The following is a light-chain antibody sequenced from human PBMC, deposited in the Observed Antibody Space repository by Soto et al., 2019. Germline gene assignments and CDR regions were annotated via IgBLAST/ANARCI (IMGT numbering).Light chain of an antibody. V-gene: IGLV1-51*01. Sequence: QSVLTQPPSVSAAPGQRVTISCSGSSSNTGYKFVSWYRQLPGKAPKLLIYDNNKRPSGIPDRFSGSKSGTSATLGIAGLQTGDEADYYCGAWDSSLSAVVFGGGTKVTVL. CDR1: SSNTGYKF. CDR3: GAWDSSLSAVV. J-gene: IGLJ2*01. CDR2: DNN.